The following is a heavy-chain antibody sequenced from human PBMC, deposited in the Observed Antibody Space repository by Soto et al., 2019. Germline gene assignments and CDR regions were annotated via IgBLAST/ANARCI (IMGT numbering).Heavy chain of an antibody. CDR2: INPRSGGT. J-gene: IGHJ5*02. V-gene: IGHV1-46*01. CDR3: ARDLVTMIVVGPGFDP. D-gene: IGHD3-22*01. Sequence: ASVKVSCKASGYTFTSHHMHWVRQVPGEGLDWMGMINPRSGGTNSPQKFQGRVTMTRDTSTSTVYMELSSLRSEDTAVYYCARDLVTMIVVGPGFDPWGQGTLVTV. CDR1: GYTFTSHH.